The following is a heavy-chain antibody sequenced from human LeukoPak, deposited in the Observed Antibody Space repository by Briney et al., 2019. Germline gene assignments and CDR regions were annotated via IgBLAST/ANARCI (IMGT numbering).Heavy chain of an antibody. Sequence: HPGGSLRLSCAASGLTFSSSAMHWVRQASDKGLEWVSTISDDGNDKYYTDSVKGRFTISRDNAKNSLYLQMNSLRAEDTAVYYCARYSGSYEVNYYYYYGMDVWGQGTTVTVSS. V-gene: IGHV3-30*04. J-gene: IGHJ6*02. CDR3: ARYSGSYEVNYYYYYGMDV. D-gene: IGHD1-26*01. CDR2: ISDDGNDK. CDR1: GLTFSSSA.